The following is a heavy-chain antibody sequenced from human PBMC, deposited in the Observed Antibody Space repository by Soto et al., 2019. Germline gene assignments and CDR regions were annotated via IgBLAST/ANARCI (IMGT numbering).Heavy chain of an antibody. J-gene: IGHJ6*03. CDR1: GGSISSGGYY. CDR2: IYYSGST. CDR3: GRGSDQVVYSFYMEV. Sequence: SETLSLTCTVSGGSISSGGYYWSWIRQHPGKGLEWIGYIYYSGSTYYNTSLKSRVTISVDTSKNQFSLKLSSVTAADTAVYYWGRGSDQVVYSFYMEVGGKGTTVTVSS. D-gene: IGHD2-8*02. V-gene: IGHV4-31*03.